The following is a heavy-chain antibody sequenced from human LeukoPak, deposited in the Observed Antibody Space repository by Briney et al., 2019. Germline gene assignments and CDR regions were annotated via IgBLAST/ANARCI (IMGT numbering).Heavy chain of an antibody. Sequence: GGSLRLSCAASGFTVSSNYMSWVRQAPGKGLEWVSVIYSGGSTYYADSVKGRFTISRDNSKNTLYLQMNSLRAEDTAVYYCARVAARQGDHYYQYYMDVWGKGTTVTVSS. V-gene: IGHV3-53*01. CDR2: IYSGGST. CDR1: GFTVSSNY. CDR3: ARVAARQGDHYYQYYMDV. J-gene: IGHJ6*03. D-gene: IGHD6-6*01.